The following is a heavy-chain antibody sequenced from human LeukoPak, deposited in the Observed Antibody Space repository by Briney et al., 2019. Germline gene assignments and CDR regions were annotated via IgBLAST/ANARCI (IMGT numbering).Heavy chain of an antibody. D-gene: IGHD2-2*01. Sequence: SETLPLTCTVSGGSISSYYWSWIRQPAGKGLEWIGRIYTSGSTNYNPSLKSRVTMSVDTSKNQFSLKLSSVTAADTAVYYCARGLGYCSSTSCGNWFDPWGQGTLVTVSS. CDR2: IYTSGST. V-gene: IGHV4-4*07. CDR1: GGSISSYY. J-gene: IGHJ5*02. CDR3: ARGLGYCSSTSCGNWFDP.